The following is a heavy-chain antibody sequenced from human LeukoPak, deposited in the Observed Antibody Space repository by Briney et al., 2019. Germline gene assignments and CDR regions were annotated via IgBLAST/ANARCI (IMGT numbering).Heavy chain of an antibody. V-gene: IGHV3-33*01. J-gene: IGHJ6*02. CDR1: GFTFSSYG. Sequence: PGGSLRLSCAASGFTFSSYGMHWVRQAPGKGLEWVAVIWYDGSNKYYADSVKGRFTISRDNSKNTLYLQMNSLRAEDTAVYYCARDYRMTTVTRSIYYYYGMDVWGQGTTVTVSS. CDR3: ARDYRMTTVTRSIYYYYGMDV. CDR2: IWYDGSNK. D-gene: IGHD4-17*01.